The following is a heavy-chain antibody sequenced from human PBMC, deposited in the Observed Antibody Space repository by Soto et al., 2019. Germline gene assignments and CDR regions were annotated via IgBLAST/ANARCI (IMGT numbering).Heavy chain of an antibody. CDR2: ISAYNGNT. Sequence: QVQLVQSGAEVKKPGASVKVSCKASGYTFTSYGISWVRQAPGQGLEWMGWISAYNGNTNYAQKLQGRVTMTTDTSTSTAYMELRSQRSDDKAVDYCARDRDIVVVPAAISNYYYGMDGWGQGTTVAVSS. D-gene: IGHD2-2*02. V-gene: IGHV1-18*04. CDR3: ARDRDIVVVPAAISNYYYGMDG. CDR1: GYTFTSYG. J-gene: IGHJ6*02.